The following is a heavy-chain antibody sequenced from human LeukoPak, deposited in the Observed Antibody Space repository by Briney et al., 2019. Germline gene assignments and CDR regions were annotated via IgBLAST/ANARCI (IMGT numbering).Heavy chain of an antibody. CDR3: AREITTAGMGNFDY. CDR2: IYYSGST. D-gene: IGHD6-13*01. CDR1: GGSISSSGHY. V-gene: IGHV4-31*03. Sequence: SETLSLTCTVSGGSISSSGHYWSWIRQHPGNGLEWIDFIYYSGSTYYNPSLKSRVAISVDTSKNQFSLELSSVTAADTALYYCAREITTAGMGNFDYWGQGTLVTVSS. J-gene: IGHJ4*02.